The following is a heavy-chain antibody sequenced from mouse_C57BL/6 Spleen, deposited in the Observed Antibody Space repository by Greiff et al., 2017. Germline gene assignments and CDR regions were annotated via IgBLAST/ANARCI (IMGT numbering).Heavy chain of an antibody. CDR3: ARDGSSWYFDV. Sequence: KPGQGLEWIGDIYPGSGSTNYNEKFKSKATLTVDTSSSTAYMQLSSLTSEDSAVYYCARDGSSWYFDVWGTGTTVTVSS. J-gene: IGHJ1*03. D-gene: IGHD1-1*01. V-gene: IGHV1-55*01. CDR2: IYPGSGST.